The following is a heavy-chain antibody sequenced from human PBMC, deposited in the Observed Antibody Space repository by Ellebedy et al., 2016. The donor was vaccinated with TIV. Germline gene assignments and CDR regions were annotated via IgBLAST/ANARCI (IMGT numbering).Heavy chain of an antibody. Sequence: ASVKVSCKASGYTFTSYGISWVLQAPGQGLEWMGWISAYNGNTNYAQKLQGRVTMTTDTYTSTAYMELRSLRSDDKAVFYCARDFRFSPRFEKSNSGMDVWGQGTTVTVSS. CDR2: ISAYNGNT. V-gene: IGHV1-18*01. CDR1: GYTFTSYG. J-gene: IGHJ6*02. D-gene: IGHD3-3*01. CDR3: ARDFRFSPRFEKSNSGMDV.